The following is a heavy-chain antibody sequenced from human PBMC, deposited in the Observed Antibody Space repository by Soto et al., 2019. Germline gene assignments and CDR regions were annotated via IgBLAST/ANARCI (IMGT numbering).Heavy chain of an antibody. CDR2: ISSSSSYI. D-gene: IGHD1-26*01. Sequence: PGGSLRLSCAASGFTFSSYSMNWVRQAPGKGLEWVSSISSSSSYIYYADSVKGRFTISRDNAKNSLYLQMNSLRAEDTAVYYCARGQSKWSYYYYYGMDVWGQGTTVTVSS. CDR1: GFTFSSYS. V-gene: IGHV3-21*01. J-gene: IGHJ6*02. CDR3: ARGQSKWSYYYYYGMDV.